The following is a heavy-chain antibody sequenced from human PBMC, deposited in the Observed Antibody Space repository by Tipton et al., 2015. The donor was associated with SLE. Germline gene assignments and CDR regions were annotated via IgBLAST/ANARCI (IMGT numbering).Heavy chain of an antibody. D-gene: IGHD2-21*01. CDR2: ISGSGGRT. CDR1: GFTFSSYA. Sequence: SLRLSCAASGFTFSSYAMSWVRQAPGKGLEWVSAISGSGGRTYYADSVKGRFTISRDNSHNTLYLQMNSLRAEDTAVYYRAKRESSDLTDFWGQGTLVTVSS. J-gene: IGHJ4*02. V-gene: IGHV3-23*01. CDR3: AKRESSDLTDF.